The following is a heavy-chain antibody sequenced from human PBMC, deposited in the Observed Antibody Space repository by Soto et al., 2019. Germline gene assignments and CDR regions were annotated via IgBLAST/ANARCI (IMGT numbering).Heavy chain of an antibody. J-gene: IGHJ4*02. CDR2: INAGIVNK. Sequence: XSVKVSFNASGYTFTSYAMHLVRHAPGQRLEWMGWINAGIVNKKYSQKFRGRVTITRDTSAGKAYLELSGMRFEDTAVYYCPRGIVVVIPLNNGGQETLLTVS. V-gene: IGHV1-3*01. CDR1: GYTFTSYA. D-gene: IGHD2-21*01. CDR3: PRGIVVVIPLNN.